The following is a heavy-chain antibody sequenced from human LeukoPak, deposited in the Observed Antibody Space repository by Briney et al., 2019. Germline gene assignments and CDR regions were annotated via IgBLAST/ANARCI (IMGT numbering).Heavy chain of an antibody. CDR3: ARGNTMISGVDWFDP. J-gene: IGHJ5*02. CDR2: MNPNSGNT. Sequence: ASVKVSCKASGYTFTGYYMHWVRQAPGQGLEWMGWMNPNSGNTGYAQKLQGRVTMTTDTSTSTAYMELRSLRSDDTAVYYCARGNTMISGVDWFDPWGQGTLVTVSS. CDR1: GYTFTGYY. D-gene: IGHD3-22*01. V-gene: IGHV1-8*02.